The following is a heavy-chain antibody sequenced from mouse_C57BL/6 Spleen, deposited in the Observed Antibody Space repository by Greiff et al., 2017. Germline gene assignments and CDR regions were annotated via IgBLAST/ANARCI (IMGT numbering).Heavy chain of an antibody. Sequence: QVTLKVSGPGILQPSQTLSLTCSFSGFSLSTFGMGVGWIRQPSGKGLEWLAPIWWDDDKYYNPALKSRFTISKDTSKNQVFLTIANVDTADTATYYCARTYGSSEDWYFDVWGTGTTVTVSS. CDR1: GFSLSTFGMG. CDR2: IWWDDDK. J-gene: IGHJ1*03. D-gene: IGHD1-1*01. CDR3: ARTYGSSEDWYFDV. V-gene: IGHV8-8*01.